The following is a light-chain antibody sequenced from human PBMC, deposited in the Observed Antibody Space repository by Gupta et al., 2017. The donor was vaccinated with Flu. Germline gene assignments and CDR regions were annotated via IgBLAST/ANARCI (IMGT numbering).Light chain of an antibody. CDR1: QSISSY. CDR3: QQYVTSLLT. CDR2: GAS. J-gene: IGKJ4*01. Sequence: PGTLSLSPGERATLSCRASQSISSYLAWYQQKPGQAPRLLIYGASTRATGIPDRFSGSGSGTDFTLTIRRLEPEDSAVYYCQQYVTSLLTFGGGARVEIQ. V-gene: IGKV3-20*01.